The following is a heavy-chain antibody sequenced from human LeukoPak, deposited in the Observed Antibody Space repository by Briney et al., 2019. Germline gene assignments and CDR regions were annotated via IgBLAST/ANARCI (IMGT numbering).Heavy chain of an antibody. CDR1: GVTITNKA. CDR3: ARGDDILTGGNQLDY. CDR2: ISGRAGRD. Sequence: GGSLRLSCAASGVTITNKAMSWVRQGPGKGLEWVSGISGRAGRDYYADSVKGRFTISRDNSKNTLYLQMNSLRAEDTAVYYCARGDDILTGGNQLDYWGQGTLVTVSS. J-gene: IGHJ4*02. D-gene: IGHD3-9*01. V-gene: IGHV3-23*01.